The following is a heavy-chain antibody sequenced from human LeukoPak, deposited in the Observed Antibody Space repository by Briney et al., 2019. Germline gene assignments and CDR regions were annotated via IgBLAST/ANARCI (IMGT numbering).Heavy chain of an antibody. CDR2: IRYDGDNK. J-gene: IGHJ4*02. D-gene: IGHD3/OR15-3a*01. V-gene: IGHV3-30*02. CDR3: AKDGGLWTYYFDY. Sequence: GGSLRLSCAASGFTFGSCGMHWVRQAPGKGLEWVAFIRYDGDNKYYADSVKGRFTISRDNSKNTLYLQMNSLRAEDTAVYYCAKDGGLWTYYFDYWGQGTLVTVSS. CDR1: GFTFGSCG.